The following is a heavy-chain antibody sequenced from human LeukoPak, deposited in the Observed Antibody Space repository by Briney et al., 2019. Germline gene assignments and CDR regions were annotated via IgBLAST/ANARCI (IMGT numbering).Heavy chain of an antibody. V-gene: IGHV3-33*06. CDR1: GFTFSSYC. J-gene: IGHJ4*02. D-gene: IGHD6-6*01. Sequence: GRSLRLSCAASGFTFSSYCMHWVRQAPGKGLEWVAVIWYDGSNKYYADSVKGRFTISRDNSKNTLYLQMNSLRAEDTAVYYCAKDLEYSPAANYYFDYWGQGTLVTVSS. CDR3: AKDLEYSPAANYYFDY. CDR2: IWYDGSNK.